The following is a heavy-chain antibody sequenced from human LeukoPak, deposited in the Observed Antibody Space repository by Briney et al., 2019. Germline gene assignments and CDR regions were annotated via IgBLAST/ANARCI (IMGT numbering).Heavy chain of an antibody. V-gene: IGHV4-59*12. J-gene: IGHJ5*02. CDR2: IYYSGST. CDR3: ARDEPIAAAGTGWFDP. Sequence: SETLSLTCTVSGGSISSYYWSWIRQPPGKGLEWIGYIYYSGSTNYNPSLKSRVTISVDTSKNQFSLKLSSVTAADTAVYYCARDEPIAAAGTGWFDPWGQGTLVTVSS. D-gene: IGHD6-13*01. CDR1: GGSISSYY.